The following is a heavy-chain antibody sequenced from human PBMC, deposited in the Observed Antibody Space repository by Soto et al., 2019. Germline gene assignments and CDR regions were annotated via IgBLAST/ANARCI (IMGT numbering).Heavy chain of an antibody. Sequence: GGSLRLSCAASGFSFSSYSMHWVRQAPGKGLEWVAVVSFDGSNKYYANSVKDRFTVSRDNSKNTMYVQMNSLKPEDTAVYYCAKDQGSSWYEIDYWGQGTLVTVSS. CDR1: GFSFSSYS. V-gene: IGHV3-30-3*01. D-gene: IGHD6-13*01. J-gene: IGHJ4*02. CDR3: AKDQGSSWYEIDY. CDR2: VSFDGSNK.